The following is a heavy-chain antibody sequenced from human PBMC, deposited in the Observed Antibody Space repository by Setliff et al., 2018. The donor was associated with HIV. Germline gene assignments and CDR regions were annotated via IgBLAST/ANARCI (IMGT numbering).Heavy chain of an antibody. J-gene: IGHJ4*02. D-gene: IGHD6-13*01. CDR2: ICTSGST. CDR1: GDSISTYC. V-gene: IGHV4-4*09. CDR3: ARSPSYRSSWEYYFDY. Sequence: PSETLSLTCTVSGDSISTYCWIWIRQPPGKGLEWIGNICTSGSTNYNHSLRTRVIISVDTSNQFSLKLSSVTAADAAVYYCARSPSYRSSWEYYFDYWGQGILVTVSS.